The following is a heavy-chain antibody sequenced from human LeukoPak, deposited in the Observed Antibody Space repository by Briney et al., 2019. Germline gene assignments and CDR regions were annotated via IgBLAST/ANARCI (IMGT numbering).Heavy chain of an antibody. CDR3: ARLRYNWNYDYGMDV. J-gene: IGHJ6*02. CDR1: GASISSYY. D-gene: IGHD1-20*01. Sequence: SETLSLTCTVSGASISSYYWSWIRQPPEKALEWIGYIHYSGSTNYNPSLKSRVTISVDTSKNQFSLKLSSVTAADTAVYYCARLRYNWNYDYGMDVWGQGTTVTASS. V-gene: IGHV4-59*01. CDR2: IHYSGST.